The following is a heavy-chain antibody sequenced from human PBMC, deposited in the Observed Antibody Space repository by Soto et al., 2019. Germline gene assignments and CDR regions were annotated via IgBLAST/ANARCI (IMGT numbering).Heavy chain of an antibody. V-gene: IGHV3-30*18. CDR2: RSYDGSKK. D-gene: IGHD6-13*01. CDR1: RCTFSSYG. Sequence: SLRRSCSAARCTFSSYGMHGVRQAPGKGLEWVAVRSYDGSKKYYADSVNGRFTISRDPSKNMLYLQMSRLRAEDTAVYYCAKDPIPAAGTQHWFDPWGQRTLVTVSS. CDR3: AKDPIPAAGTQHWFDP. J-gene: IGHJ5*02.